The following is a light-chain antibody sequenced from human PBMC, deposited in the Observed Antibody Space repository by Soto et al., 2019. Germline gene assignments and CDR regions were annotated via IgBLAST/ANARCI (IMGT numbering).Light chain of an antibody. Sequence: DIQLTQSPSFVSASVGDRVILTCRASQGISSYLAWYQQKPGKAPKLLIYAASTLQSGVPSRFSGSGSGTEFTLTISCLQPEDFATYYCQQLNNYPLTFGGGTKVEIK. CDR3: QQLNNYPLT. J-gene: IGKJ4*01. CDR1: QGISSY. V-gene: IGKV1-9*01. CDR2: AAS.